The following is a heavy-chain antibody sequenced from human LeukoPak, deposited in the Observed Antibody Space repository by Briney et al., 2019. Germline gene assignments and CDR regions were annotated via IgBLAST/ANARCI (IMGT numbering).Heavy chain of an antibody. D-gene: IGHD1-26*01. V-gene: IGHV4-61*02. Sequence: SETLSLTCTVSGGSISSGSYYWSWIWQPAGKGLEWIGRIYSSGSTNYNPSLKSRVTISVDTSRNQFSLKLSSVTAADTAVYYCAGISGSYLSNWFDPWGQGTLVTVSS. CDR2: IYSSGST. J-gene: IGHJ5*02. CDR1: GGSISSGSYY. CDR3: AGISGSYLSNWFDP.